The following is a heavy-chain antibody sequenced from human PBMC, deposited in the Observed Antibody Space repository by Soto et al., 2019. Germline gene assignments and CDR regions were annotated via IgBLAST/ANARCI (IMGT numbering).Heavy chain of an antibody. V-gene: IGHV3-74*01. CDR2: INSDGSIT. J-gene: IGHJ4*02. CDR3: AGGYGFDY. Sequence: EVQLVESGGGLVQPGGSLRLSCVASGFTFKTNWMHWVRQAPGKGLVWVSRINSDGSITTYADSVKGRFTISRDNAKNTLYLQMSSLRAEDTAVYYCAGGYGFDYWGQGTLVTVSS. CDR1: GFTFKTNW. D-gene: IGHD5-12*01.